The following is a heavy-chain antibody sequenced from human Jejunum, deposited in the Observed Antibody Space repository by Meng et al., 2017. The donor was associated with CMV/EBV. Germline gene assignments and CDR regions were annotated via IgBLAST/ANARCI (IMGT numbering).Heavy chain of an antibody. J-gene: IGHJ4*02. V-gene: IGHV3-11*01. CDR2: ISSSGSTI. CDR3: ARQIRPIDY. CDR1: GFIFSSYS. D-gene: IGHD3-10*01. Sequence: RLSCAASGFIFSSYSMNWIRQAPGKGLEWVSYISSSGSTIYYADSVKGRFTISRDNAKNSLYLQMNSLRADDTAVYYCARQIRPIDYWGQGTLVTVSS.